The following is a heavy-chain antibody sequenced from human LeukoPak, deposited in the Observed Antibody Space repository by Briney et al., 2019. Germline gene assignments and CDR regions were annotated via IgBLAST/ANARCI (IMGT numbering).Heavy chain of an antibody. J-gene: IGHJ4*02. CDR3: ARQRLWADY. V-gene: IGHV4-38-2*02. Sequence: PWETLSLTCTVSGYSISSGYYWGWIRQPPGKGLEWIGSIYHSGSTYYNPSLKSRVTISVDTSKNQFSLRLNSVTAADTAVYYCARQRLWADYWGQGTLVTVSS. CDR1: GYSISSGYY. D-gene: IGHD1-26*01. CDR2: IYHSGST.